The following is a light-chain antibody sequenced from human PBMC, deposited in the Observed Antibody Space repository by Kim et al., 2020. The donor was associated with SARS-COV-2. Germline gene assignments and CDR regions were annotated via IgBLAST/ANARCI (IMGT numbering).Light chain of an antibody. J-gene: IGLJ3*02. V-gene: IGLV4-69*01. CDR1: SGHSSYA. CDR2: LNSDGSH. Sequence: QPVLTQSPSASASLGASVKLTCTLSSGHSSYAIAWHQQQPGKGPRYLMKLNSDGSHSKGDGIPDRFSGSSSGAERYLTISSLQSEDEADYYCQTWDTGIQVFGGGTQLTVL. CDR3: QTWDTGIQV.